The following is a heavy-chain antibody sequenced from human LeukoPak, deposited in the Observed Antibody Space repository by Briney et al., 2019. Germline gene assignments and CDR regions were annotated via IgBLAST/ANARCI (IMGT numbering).Heavy chain of an antibody. D-gene: IGHD3-22*01. V-gene: IGHV3-23*01. CDR1: GFTFSSYA. CDR2: ISGSGGST. CDR3: AKDPRFTMIVVQDWFDP. J-gene: IGHJ5*02. Sequence: RSGGSLRLPCAASGFTFSSYAMSWVRQAPGKGLEWVSAISGSGGSTYYADSVKGRFTISRDNSKNTLHLQMNSLRAEDTAVYYCAKDPRFTMIVVQDWFDPWGQGTLVTVSS.